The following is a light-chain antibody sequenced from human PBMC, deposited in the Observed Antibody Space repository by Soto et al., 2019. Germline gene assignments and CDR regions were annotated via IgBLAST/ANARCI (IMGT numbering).Light chain of an antibody. Sequence: TQSPSSLSLSPGERATLSCRASQSVSSYLAWYQQKPGQAPRLLIYDASNRATGIPARFSGSGSGTDFTLTISSLEPEDFAVYYCQQRSNWPPRTFGQGTRLEIK. J-gene: IGKJ5*01. CDR2: DAS. CDR3: QQRSNWPPRT. CDR1: QSVSSY. V-gene: IGKV3-11*01.